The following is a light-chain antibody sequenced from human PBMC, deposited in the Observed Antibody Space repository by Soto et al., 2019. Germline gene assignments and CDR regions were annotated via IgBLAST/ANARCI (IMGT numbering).Light chain of an antibody. Sequence: QSVLTQPASVSGSPGQSITISCTGTSSDVGGYNYVSWYQQHPGKAPKLMIYEVSNRPSGVSNRFSGSKSGNTASLTISGLQAEDEADYYCFSYAGSSIWVFGGGTQLTVL. CDR3: FSYAGSSIWV. CDR2: EVS. J-gene: IGLJ3*02. CDR1: SSDVGGYNY. V-gene: IGLV2-14*01.